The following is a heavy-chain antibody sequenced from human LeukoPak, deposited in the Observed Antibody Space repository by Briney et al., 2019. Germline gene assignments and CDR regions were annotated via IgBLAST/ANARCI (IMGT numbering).Heavy chain of an antibody. CDR3: VKDRRYYYDSGSYYNNYFDY. Sequence: PGGSLRLSCSASGFTFSSYAMHWVRQAPGKGLEYVSAISSNGGSTYYADSVKGRFTISRDNSKNTLYLQMGSLRAEDTAVYYCVKDRRYYYDSGSYYNNYFDYWGQGTLVTVSS. CDR1: GFTFSSYA. D-gene: IGHD3-10*01. V-gene: IGHV3-64D*06. J-gene: IGHJ4*02. CDR2: ISSNGGST.